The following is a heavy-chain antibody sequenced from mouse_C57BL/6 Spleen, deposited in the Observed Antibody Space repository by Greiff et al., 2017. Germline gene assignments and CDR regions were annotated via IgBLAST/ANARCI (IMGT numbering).Heavy chain of an antibody. CDR3: AREGTTGGYYFDY. V-gene: IGHV5-4*01. CDR2: ISDGGSYT. J-gene: IGHJ2*01. CDR1: GFTFSSYA. D-gene: IGHD1-1*01. Sequence: EVKLEESGGGLVKPGGSLKLSCAASGFTFSSYAMSWVRQTPEKRLEWVATISDGGSYTYYPDNVKGRFTISRDNAKNNLYLQMSHLKSEDTAMYYCAREGTTGGYYFDYWGQGTTLTVSS.